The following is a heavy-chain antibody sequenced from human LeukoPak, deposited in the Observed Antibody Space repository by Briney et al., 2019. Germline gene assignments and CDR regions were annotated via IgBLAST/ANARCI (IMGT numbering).Heavy chain of an antibody. V-gene: IGHV1-2*02. D-gene: IGHD6-19*01. CDR1: GYTFTGEY. CDR3: ARAGGPYSSGWSDYYYYYMDV. CDR2: INPNSGGT. J-gene: IGHJ6*03. Sequence: ASVKVSCKASGYTFTGEYMHWVRQAPGQGLEWMGWINPNSGGTNYAQKFQGRVTMTRDTSISTAYMELSRLRSDDTAVYYCARAGGPYSSGWSDYYYYYMDVWGKGTTVTVSS.